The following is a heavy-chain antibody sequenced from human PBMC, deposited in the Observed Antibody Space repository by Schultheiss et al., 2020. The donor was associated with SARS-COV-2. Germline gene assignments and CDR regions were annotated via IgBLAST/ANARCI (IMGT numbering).Heavy chain of an antibody. V-gene: IGHV1-18*01. CDR2: ISAYNGNT. CDR3: ARATPTTVVTLYYYYYGMDV. Sequence: ASVKVSCKASGYTFTSYGISWVRQAPGQGLEWMGWISAYNGNTNYAQKLQGRVTMTTDTSTSTAYMELRSLRSDDTAVYYCARATPTTVVTLYYYYYGMDVWGQGTTVTVSS. CDR1: GYTFTSYG. D-gene: IGHD4-23*01. J-gene: IGHJ6*02.